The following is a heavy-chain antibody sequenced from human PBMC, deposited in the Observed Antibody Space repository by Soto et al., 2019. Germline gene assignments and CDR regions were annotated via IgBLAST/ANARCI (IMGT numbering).Heavy chain of an antibody. CDR3: AHRVLRTVFGLVTTTAIYFDF. CDR1: GFSLTTSGVG. Sequence: QITLNESGPTVVRPTETLTLTCRFSGFSLTTSGVGVGWIRQSPGKAPEWLACIYWDDDKRYSASLKSRLTITKATSKNQVVLTVSDLDPTDTATYYCAHRVLRTVFGLVTTTAIYFDFWGQGTPVAVSS. J-gene: IGHJ4*02. V-gene: IGHV2-5*02. CDR2: IYWDDDK. D-gene: IGHD3-3*01.